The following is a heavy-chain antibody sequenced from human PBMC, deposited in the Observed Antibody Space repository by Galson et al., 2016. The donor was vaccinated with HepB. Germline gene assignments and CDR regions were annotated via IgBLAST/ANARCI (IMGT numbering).Heavy chain of an antibody. CDR2: ISTNSGNT. J-gene: IGHJ2*01. D-gene: IGHD1-1*01. Sequence: QSGAEVKQPGAAVKVSCKSSGYMFTRNGISWMRQAPGQGLEWMGWISTNSGNTKYARKVQGRVSLTTDTSTTTVYMELRSLTPDDTAVYYCARDPSVRLLRHFDLWGRGTLVTVSS. CDR3: ARDPSVRLLRHFDL. CDR1: GYMFTRNG. V-gene: IGHV1-18*01.